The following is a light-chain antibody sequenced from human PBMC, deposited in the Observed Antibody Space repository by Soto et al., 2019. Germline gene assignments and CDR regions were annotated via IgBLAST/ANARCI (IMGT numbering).Light chain of an antibody. CDR3: QQSYSTPPT. Sequence: DIQLTQSPSSLSASLEDRFTFTSRASQSISSYLNWYQQKRGKAPKLLLYAASSLQSGVPSRFSSSGSRTDFTLTISSLQPEDFATYYCQQSYSTPPTFGQGTKVDNK. V-gene: IGKV1-39*01. J-gene: IGKJ1*01. CDR2: AAS. CDR1: QSISSY.